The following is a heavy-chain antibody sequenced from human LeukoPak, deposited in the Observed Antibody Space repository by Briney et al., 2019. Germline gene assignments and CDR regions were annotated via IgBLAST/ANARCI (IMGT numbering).Heavy chain of an antibody. D-gene: IGHD2-8*01. CDR1: GHTFTNDE. J-gene: IGHJ4*02. Sequence: ASVKVSCKASGHTFTNDEIHWVRQATGQGLEWMGWMNPSSGSTGYAQKFQGRLTMTRNTSISTAYMDLSSLRSDDTAVYYCARRDCTTGACRFDDWGQGTRVSVSP. V-gene: IGHV1-8*01. CDR2: MNPSSGST. CDR3: ARRDCTTGACRFDD.